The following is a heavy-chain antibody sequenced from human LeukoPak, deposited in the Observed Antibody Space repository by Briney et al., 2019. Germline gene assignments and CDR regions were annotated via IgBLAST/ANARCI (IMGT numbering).Heavy chain of an antibody. CDR3: ARGMDTFYFDY. D-gene: IGHD5-18*01. CDR2: VYYSGIT. Sequence: SETLSLTCTVSGGSTSSYYWSWIRQPPGKGLEWIVYVYYSGITTYNPSLKSRVTISVDTSKNQFSLKLSSVTAADTAVYYCARGMDTFYFDYWGQGTLVTVSS. CDR1: GGSTSSYY. V-gene: IGHV4-59*01. J-gene: IGHJ4*02.